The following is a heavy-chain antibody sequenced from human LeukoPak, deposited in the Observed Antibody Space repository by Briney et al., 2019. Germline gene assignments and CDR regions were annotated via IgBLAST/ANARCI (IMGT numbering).Heavy chain of an antibody. Sequence: ASVKVSCKASGYTFTTYDINGVQQASGQGLEWMGWMNPHSGNTGYAQKFQGRVTMTRDTSINTAYMEPSSLTSDGPAVYFCSRAPVPGNYWGQGTLVTVSS. CDR1: GYTFTTYD. CDR3: SRAPVPGNY. J-gene: IGHJ4*02. D-gene: IGHD3-10*01. V-gene: IGHV1-8*01. CDR2: MNPHSGNT.